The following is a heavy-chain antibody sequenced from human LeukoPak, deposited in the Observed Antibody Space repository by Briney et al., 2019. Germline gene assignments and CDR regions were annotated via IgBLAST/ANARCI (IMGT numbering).Heavy chain of an antibody. CDR2: IRSKAYGWTT. CDR3: TRDLLPTYYYDTSVDY. Sequence: GGSLRLSCTASGFTFGDYAMSWFRQAPGKGREWVGFIRSKAYGWTTEYAASVKGRFTISRDDSKSIAYLQMNSLKTEDTAVYYCTRDLLPTYYYDTSVDYWGQGTLVTVSS. J-gene: IGHJ4*02. V-gene: IGHV3-49*03. CDR1: GFTFGDYA. D-gene: IGHD3-22*01.